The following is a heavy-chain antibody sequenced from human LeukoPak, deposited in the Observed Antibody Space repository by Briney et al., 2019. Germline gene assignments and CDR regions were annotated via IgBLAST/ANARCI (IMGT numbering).Heavy chain of an antibody. D-gene: IGHD3-16*01. CDR3: AKGDKMLTWRRTYNRFDP. V-gene: IGHV3-30*02. CDR1: GVTFSRYG. J-gene: IGHJ5*02. Sequence: AGGGLRLSCGGSGVTFSRYGMDWGRQAPGKGVDWGAFIKQDGSNTYYADSVRGRFTISRANSTNTLYLQMNSLRAEDTAVYLCAKGDKMLTWRRTYNRFDPWGQGTLVAVSS. CDR2: IKQDGSNT.